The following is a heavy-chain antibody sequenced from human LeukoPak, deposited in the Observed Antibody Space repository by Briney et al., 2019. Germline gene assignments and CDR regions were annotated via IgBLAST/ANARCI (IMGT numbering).Heavy chain of an antibody. Sequence: PSETLSLTCAVYGGSFSGYYWSWIRQPPGKGLEWIWEINHSGSTNYNPSLKSRVTISVGTSKNQFSLKLSSVTAADTAVYYCARAPRRHWFDPWGQGTLVTVSS. J-gene: IGHJ5*02. CDR2: INHSGST. D-gene: IGHD6-25*01. V-gene: IGHV4-34*01. CDR3: ARAPRRHWFDP. CDR1: GGSFSGYY.